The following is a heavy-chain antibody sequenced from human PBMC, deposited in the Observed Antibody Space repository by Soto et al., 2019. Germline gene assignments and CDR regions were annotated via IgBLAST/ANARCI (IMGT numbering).Heavy chain of an antibody. CDR2: IYYSGST. CDR1: GGSISSGGYY. D-gene: IGHD2-15*01. J-gene: IGHJ4*02. V-gene: IGHV4-31*03. Sequence: SETLSLTCTVSGGSISSGGYYWSWIRQHPGKGLEWIGYIYYSGSTYYNPSLKSRVTISVDTSKNQFSLKLSSVTAADTAVYYCARDRGCSGGSCHYYFDYWGQGTLVTVSS. CDR3: ARDRGCSGGSCHYYFDY.